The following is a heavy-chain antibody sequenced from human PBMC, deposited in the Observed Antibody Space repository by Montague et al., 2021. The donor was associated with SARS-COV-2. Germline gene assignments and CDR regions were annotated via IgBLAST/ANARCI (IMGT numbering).Heavy chain of an antibody. Sequence: SETLSLTCTVSGRFIISTSSYWGWIRQPPGGGLEWIGSISHRENTFYNPSLKSPVTISVDTSKNQFSLKMISVTAADTGIYYCVRVSWYYYGSGAFDYWGQGTLVTVSA. D-gene: IGHD3-10*01. CDR3: VRVSWYYYGSGAFDY. J-gene: IGHJ4*02. V-gene: IGHV4-39*07. CDR1: GRFIISTSSY. CDR2: ISHRENT.